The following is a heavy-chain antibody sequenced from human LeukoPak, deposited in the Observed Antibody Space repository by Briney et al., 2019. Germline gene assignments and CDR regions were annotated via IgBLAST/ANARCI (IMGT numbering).Heavy chain of an antibody. J-gene: IGHJ4*02. CDR3: AREGGRYCSSTSCYPMAFDY. V-gene: IGHV3-33*01. D-gene: IGHD2-2*01. CDR2: IWYDGSNK. Sequence: PGGSLRLSCAVSGFTFSSYGMHWVRQAPGKGLEWVAVIWYDGSNKYYADSVKGRFTISRDNSKNTLYLQMNSLRAEDTAVYYCAREGGRYCSSTSCYPMAFDYWGQGTLVTVSS. CDR1: GFTFSSYG.